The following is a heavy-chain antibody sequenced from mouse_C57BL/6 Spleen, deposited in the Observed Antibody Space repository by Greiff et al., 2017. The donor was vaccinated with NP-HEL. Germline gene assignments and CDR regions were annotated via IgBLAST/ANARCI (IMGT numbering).Heavy chain of an antibody. CDR3: TREEDYGRAFAY. J-gene: IGHJ3*01. CDR2: IRNKANNHAT. Sequence: EVQGVESGGGLVQPGGSMKLSCAASGFTFSDAWMDWVRQSPVKGLEWVAEIRNKANNHATYYAESVKGRFTISRDDSKSSVYLQMNSLRAEDTGIYYCTREEDYGRAFAYWGQGTLVTVSA. D-gene: IGHD1-1*01. V-gene: IGHV6-6*01. CDR1: GFTFSDAW.